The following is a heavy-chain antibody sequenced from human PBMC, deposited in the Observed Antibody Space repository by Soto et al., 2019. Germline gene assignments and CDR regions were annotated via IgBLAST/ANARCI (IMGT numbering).Heavy chain of an antibody. CDR2: ISYDGNKK. CDR3: ARDHDYGIYYYYGMGV. V-gene: IGHV3-30-3*01. Sequence: QVQLVESGGGVVQPGRSLRLSCAASGFTFCNYAMHWVRQAPGKGLEWVAVISYDGNKKYYADSVKGRFTISRDNSKNTLYLQMNSLRTEDTAVYYCARDHDYGIYYYYGMGVWGQGTTVTVSS. CDR1: GFTFCNYA. D-gene: IGHD4-17*01. J-gene: IGHJ6*02.